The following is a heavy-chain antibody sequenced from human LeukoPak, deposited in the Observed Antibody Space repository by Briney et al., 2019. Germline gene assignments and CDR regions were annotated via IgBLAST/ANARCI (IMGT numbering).Heavy chain of an antibody. CDR3: ARDAGPYYYDSSGYYHPRVFDY. CDR1: GFTFSSYW. Sequence: PGGSLRLSCAASGFTFSSYWMSWVRQAPGKGLEWVANIKQDGSEKYYVDSVKGRFTISRDNAKNSLYLQMNSLRAEDTAVYYCARDAGPYYYDSSGYYHPRVFDYWGQGTLVTVSS. J-gene: IGHJ4*02. CDR2: IKQDGSEK. D-gene: IGHD3-22*01. V-gene: IGHV3-7*01.